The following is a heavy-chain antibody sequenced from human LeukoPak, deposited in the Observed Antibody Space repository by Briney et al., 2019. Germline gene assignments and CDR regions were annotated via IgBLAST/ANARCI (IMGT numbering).Heavy chain of an antibody. CDR2: ISSSSSYI. CDR1: GFTFSSYS. J-gene: IGHJ4*02. V-gene: IGHV3-21*01. D-gene: IGHD3-10*01. Sequence: PGGSLRLSCAASGFTFSSYSMNWVRQAPGKGLEWVSSISSSSSYIYYADSVKGRFTISRDNSKNTLYLQMNSLRAEDTAVYYCARDRFGEFDYWGQGTLVTVSS. CDR3: ARDRFGEFDY.